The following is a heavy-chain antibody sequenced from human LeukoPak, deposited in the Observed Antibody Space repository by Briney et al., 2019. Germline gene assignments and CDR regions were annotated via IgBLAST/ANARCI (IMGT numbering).Heavy chain of an antibody. Sequence: GGSLRLSCAASGFTFRTYAIYGVRQSPGKGLEWVSGISGSGGDTYFADSVRGRFTLSRDNYQNTVFLQMDSLRAEDTALYYCAKTTDGYSSGRYPGWPIDYWGQGTLVTVSS. J-gene: IGHJ4*02. CDR2: ISGSGGDT. CDR1: GFTFRTYA. V-gene: IGHV3-23*01. D-gene: IGHD2-15*01. CDR3: AKTTDGYSSGRYPGWPIDY.